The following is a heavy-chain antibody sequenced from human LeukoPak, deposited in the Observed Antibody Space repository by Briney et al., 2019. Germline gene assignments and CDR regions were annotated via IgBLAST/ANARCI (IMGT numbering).Heavy chain of an antibody. Sequence: GGSLRLSCAASGFTFSSYAMSWVRQAPGKGLKWVSAISGSGGSTYYADSVKGRFTISRDNSKNTLYLQMNSLRAEDTAVYYCAKVTSIAVAGSIDYWGQGTLVTVSS. CDR2: ISGSGGST. CDR3: AKVTSIAVAGSIDY. V-gene: IGHV3-23*01. CDR1: GFTFSSYA. D-gene: IGHD6-19*01. J-gene: IGHJ4*02.